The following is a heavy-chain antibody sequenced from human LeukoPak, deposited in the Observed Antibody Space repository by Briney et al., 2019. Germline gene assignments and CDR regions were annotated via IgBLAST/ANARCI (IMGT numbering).Heavy chain of an antibody. Sequence: SETLSLTCAVYGGSFSGYYWSWIRQPPGKGLEWIGEINHSGSTNYNPSLKSRVTISVDTSKNQFSLKLSSVTAADTAVYYCASFRPTVVTLNWLDPWGQGTLVTVSS. CDR2: INHSGST. J-gene: IGHJ5*02. CDR3: ASFRPTVVTLNWLDP. D-gene: IGHD4-17*01. CDR1: GGSFSGYY. V-gene: IGHV4-34*01.